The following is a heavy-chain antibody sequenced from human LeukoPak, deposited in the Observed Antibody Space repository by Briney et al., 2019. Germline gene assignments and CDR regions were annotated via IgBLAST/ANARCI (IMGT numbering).Heavy chain of an antibody. V-gene: IGHV1-18*01. CDR2: ISAYNGNT. CDR3: ARDKRIAATGTRYYYYGMDV. D-gene: IGHD6-13*01. CDR1: GYTFTSYG. J-gene: IGHJ6*02. Sequence: ASVKVSCKASGYTFTSYGISWVRQAPGQGLEWMGWISAYNGNTNYAQKLQGRVTMTTDTPTSTAYMELRSLRSDDTAVYYCARDKRIAATGTRYYYYGMDVWGQGTTVTVSS.